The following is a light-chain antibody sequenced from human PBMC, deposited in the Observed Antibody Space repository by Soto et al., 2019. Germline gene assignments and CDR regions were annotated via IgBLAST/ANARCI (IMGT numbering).Light chain of an antibody. CDR3: CSYAGSYTLYV. CDR1: SSDVGGYNY. J-gene: IGLJ1*01. CDR2: DVS. Sequence: QSALTQPRSVSXSPXXXXXISCTGTSSDVGGYNYVSWYQQHPGKAPKLMIYDVSKRPSGVPDRFSGSRSGNTASLTISGLQAEDEADYYCCSYAGSYTLYVFGTGTKVTVL. V-gene: IGLV2-11*01.